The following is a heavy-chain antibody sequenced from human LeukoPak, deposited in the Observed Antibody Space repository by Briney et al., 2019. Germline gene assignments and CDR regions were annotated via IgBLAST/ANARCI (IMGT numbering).Heavy chain of an antibody. Sequence: SETLSLTCTVSGGFSSSFDWSWLRQPPGQGLEWIGTMSNSGTTYYNPSLKSRVTISGDMSKNQFSLKLTSVTAADTAVFYCARRSQTTAGRGIDYWGQGTLVTVSS. V-gene: IGHV4-59*04. CDR2: MSNSGTT. D-gene: IGHD6-13*01. CDR1: GGFSSSFD. J-gene: IGHJ4*02. CDR3: ARRSQTTAGRGIDY.